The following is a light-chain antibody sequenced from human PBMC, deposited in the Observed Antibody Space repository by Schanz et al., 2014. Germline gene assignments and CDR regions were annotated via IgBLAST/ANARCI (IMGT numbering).Light chain of an antibody. Sequence: QSALTQPASVSGSPGQSITISCTGTSSDVGGYNYVSWYQQHPGTAPKLIVYDVYNRPSGVSIRFSGSKSGNTASLTISGLRAEDEADYYCQSYDSSLSAYVVFGGGTKLTVL. V-gene: IGLV2-14*03. CDR2: DVY. CDR3: QSYDSSLSAYVV. CDR1: SSDVGGYNY. J-gene: IGLJ2*01.